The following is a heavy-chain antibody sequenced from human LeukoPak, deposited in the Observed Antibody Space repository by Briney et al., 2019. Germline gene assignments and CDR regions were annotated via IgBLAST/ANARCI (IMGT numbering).Heavy chain of an antibody. D-gene: IGHD3-10*01. CDR2: IKQDGSEK. Sequence: GGSLRLSCAASGFTFSSYWMSWVRQAPGKGLEWVAIIKQDGSEKYYVDSVKGRFTISRDNAKNSLYLQMNSLRAEDTAVYYCARVRVWFGEVFDYWGQGTLVTVSS. CDR3: ARVRVWFGEVFDY. V-gene: IGHV3-7*01. CDR1: GFTFSSYW. J-gene: IGHJ4*02.